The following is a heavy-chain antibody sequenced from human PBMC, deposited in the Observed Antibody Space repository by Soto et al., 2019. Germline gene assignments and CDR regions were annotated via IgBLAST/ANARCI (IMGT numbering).Heavy chain of an antibody. CDR3: ARDQGLCSGGSCWGYFDY. V-gene: IGHV1-3*01. CDR2: INAANGNT. D-gene: IGHD2-15*01. J-gene: IGHJ4*02. CDR1: GYTFTNNA. Sequence: QVQLVQSGAEVRKPGASVKVSCKASGYTFTNNAIHWVRQAPGQRLEWMGWINAANGNTKYSQKFQGRVTITRDTSASTDYMELSSLRSEDTAVYYCARDQGLCSGGSCWGYFDYWGQGTLVTVSS.